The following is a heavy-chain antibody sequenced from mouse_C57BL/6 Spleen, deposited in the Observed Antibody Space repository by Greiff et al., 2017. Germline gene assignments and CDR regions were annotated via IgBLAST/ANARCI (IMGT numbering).Heavy chain of an antibody. CDR3: TRRYYGSSPYYYAMDY. CDR1: GYTFTDYE. Sequence: QVQLQQSGAELVRPGASVTLSCKASGYTFTDYELHWVKQTPVHGLEWIGAIDPETGGTAYNQKFKGKAILTADKSSSTAYMGLRSLTSEDSAVYYCTRRYYGSSPYYYAMDYWGQGTSVTVSS. D-gene: IGHD1-1*01. CDR2: IDPETGGT. V-gene: IGHV1-15*01. J-gene: IGHJ4*01.